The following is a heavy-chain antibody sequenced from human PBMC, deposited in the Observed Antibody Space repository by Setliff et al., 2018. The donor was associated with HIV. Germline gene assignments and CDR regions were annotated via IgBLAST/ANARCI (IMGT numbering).Heavy chain of an antibody. Sequence: GASVKVSCKSSGYTFTDYFMHWVRQAPGQGLEWMGWISPDNANTRISQRFRGSVTMTRDRAINTAYMEFSGLTSDDTAVYYCASPPIRCSGGSCYWFDYWGQGTLVTVSS. V-gene: IGHV1-2*02. CDR1: GYTFTDYF. D-gene: IGHD2-15*01. CDR2: ISPDNANT. J-gene: IGHJ4*02. CDR3: ASPPIRCSGGSCYWFDY.